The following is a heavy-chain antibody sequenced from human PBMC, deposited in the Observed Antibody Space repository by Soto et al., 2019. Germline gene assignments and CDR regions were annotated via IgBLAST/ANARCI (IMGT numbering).Heavy chain of an antibody. CDR1: GFSFSSYS. Sequence: GGSLRLSCAASGFSFSSYSIYWVRQAPGKGLAWVSGISGSGSGTYYADSVKGRFTISRDNSKSTLYLQVDSLRPEDAAVYYCARDPKTSGGQHWAFNYFDSWGQGTLVTVSS. J-gene: IGHJ4*02. CDR3: ARDPKTSGGQHWAFNYFDS. CDR2: ISGSGSGT. V-gene: IGHV3-23*01. D-gene: IGHD7-27*01.